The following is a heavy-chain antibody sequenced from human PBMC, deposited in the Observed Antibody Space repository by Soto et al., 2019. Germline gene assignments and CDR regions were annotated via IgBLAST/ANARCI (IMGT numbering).Heavy chain of an antibody. CDR2: ISGSGTSA. CDR1: GFTFSSYS. D-gene: IGHD1-26*01. CDR3: AKDFVRVGGTSVYYYYGMDV. Sequence: GGSLRLSCAASGFTFSSYSMNWVRQAPGKGLEWVSSISGSGTSAYSVDSGKGRFTISRDNSKNTLYLQMNSLRAEDTAVYYCAKDFVRVGGTSVYYYYGMDVWGQGTTVTVSS. J-gene: IGHJ6*02. V-gene: IGHV3-23*01.